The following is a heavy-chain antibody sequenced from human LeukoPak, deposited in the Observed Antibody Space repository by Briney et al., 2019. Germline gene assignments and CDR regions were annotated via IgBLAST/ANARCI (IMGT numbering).Heavy chain of an antibody. J-gene: IGHJ4*02. CDR2: IFPSGGEI. CDR3: AKHSGSYPLDY. CDR1: GFTFSTFA. Sequence: GGSLRLSCEASGFTFSTFAMIWVRQPPGKGLEWVSSIFPSGGEIHYADSVKGRFTISRDNSKNTLYLQMNSLRAEDTAVYYCAKHSGSYPLDYWGRGTLVTVSS. D-gene: IGHD1-26*01. V-gene: IGHV3-23*01.